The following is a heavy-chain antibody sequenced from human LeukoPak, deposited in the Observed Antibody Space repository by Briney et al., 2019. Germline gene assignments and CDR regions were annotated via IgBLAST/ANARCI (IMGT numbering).Heavy chain of an antibody. V-gene: IGHV4-59*01. CDR1: GGSISDYY. J-gene: IGHJ4*02. CDR2: VYYSGST. Sequence: SETLSLTCTVSGGSISDYYWSWIRQPPGKGLEWIGYVYYSGSTSYNPSLKSRVTISVDTSKNQFSLKLSSVTAADTAVYYCARGFPSPLYSSGWFDYWGQGTLVTVSS. D-gene: IGHD6-19*01. CDR3: ARGFPSPLYSSGWFDY.